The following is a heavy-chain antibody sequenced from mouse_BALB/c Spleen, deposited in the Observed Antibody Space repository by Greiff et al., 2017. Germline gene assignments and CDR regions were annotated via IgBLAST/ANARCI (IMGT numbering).Heavy chain of an antibody. Sequence: VQLQQPGAELVKPGASVKLSCKASGYTFTSYYMYWVKQRPGQGLEWIGGINPSNGGTNFNEKFKSKATLTVDKSSSTAYMQLSSLTSEDSAVYYCTRSGGNYPDYYAMDYWGQGTSVTVSS. CDR3: TRSGGNYPDYYAMDY. CDR1: GYTFTSYY. V-gene: IGHV1S81*02. D-gene: IGHD2-1*01. J-gene: IGHJ4*01. CDR2: INPSNGGT.